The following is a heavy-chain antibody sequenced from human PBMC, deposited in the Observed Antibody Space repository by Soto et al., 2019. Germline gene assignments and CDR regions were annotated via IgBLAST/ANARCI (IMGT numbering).Heavy chain of an antibody. Sequence: QMQLVESGGGVVQPGRPLRLSCGASGFTFSDYGMYWVRQAPGKGLEWVAVISYGGTRKYYADSVKGRFTISRDNSKNTLYLQIDRLRAEDTAVYYCAKDIPPEIDDFWHGMDVWGQGTTVTVSS. CDR2: ISYGGTRK. CDR1: GFTFSDYG. CDR3: AKDIPPEIDDFWHGMDV. V-gene: IGHV3-30*18. D-gene: IGHD3-3*01. J-gene: IGHJ6*02.